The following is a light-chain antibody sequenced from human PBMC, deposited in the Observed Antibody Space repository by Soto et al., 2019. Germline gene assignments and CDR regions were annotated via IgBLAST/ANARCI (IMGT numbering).Light chain of an antibody. Sequence: AIRMTQSPSSLSASTGDRVTITCRASQGISSYLAWYQQKPGKAPKLLIYAASTLQSGVPSRFSRSGSGTDFTLTISCLQSEDFANYYCQQYYSYPRTFGQGTKVEIK. J-gene: IGKJ1*01. V-gene: IGKV1-8*01. CDR2: AAS. CDR1: QGISSY. CDR3: QQYYSYPRT.